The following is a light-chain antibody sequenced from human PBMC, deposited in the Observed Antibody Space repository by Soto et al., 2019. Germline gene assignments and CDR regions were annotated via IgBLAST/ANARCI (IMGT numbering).Light chain of an antibody. V-gene: IGKV3-15*01. CDR2: GAS. J-gene: IGKJ1*01. CDR1: QSISSN. Sequence: EVVMSQSPATLSVSLGERVTLSCRASQSISSNLAWYQQKPGQAPRLLIYGASTRATDIPARFSGSGSGTEFTLTVSSLQSEDFAVYYCQQYDNWPRTFGQGTKVEVK. CDR3: QQYDNWPRT.